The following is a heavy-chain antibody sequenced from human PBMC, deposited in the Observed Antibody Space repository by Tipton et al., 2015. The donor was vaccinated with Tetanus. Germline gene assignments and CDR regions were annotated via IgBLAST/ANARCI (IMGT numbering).Heavy chain of an antibody. Sequence: GLVKPSETLSLICTVSGGSISSGGSFWSWIRQHPGKDLEWIGYIYYSGSTYYNPSLQSRVTISLDTSKNQFSLNLTSVTAADTAVYYCASTSYHILTGDPTDSWGQGILVTVSS. CDR3: ASTSYHILTGDPTDS. D-gene: IGHD3-9*01. V-gene: IGHV4-31*03. CDR1: GGSISSGGSF. J-gene: IGHJ4*02. CDR2: IYYSGST.